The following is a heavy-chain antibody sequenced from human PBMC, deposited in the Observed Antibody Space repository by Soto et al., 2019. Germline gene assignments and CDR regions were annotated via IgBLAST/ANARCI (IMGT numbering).Heavy chain of an antibody. V-gene: IGHV3-74*01. D-gene: IGHD3-22*01. CDR2: INSDGSST. J-gene: IGHJ6*02. CDR1: GFTFSSYW. CDR3: AREVVTPEDGMGV. Sequence: PGGSLRLSCAASGFTFSSYWMHWVRQAPGKGPVWVSRINSDGSSTSYADSVKGRFTISRDNAKNTLYLQMNSLRAEDTAVYYYAREVVTPEDGMGVWGQGTTVTVSS.